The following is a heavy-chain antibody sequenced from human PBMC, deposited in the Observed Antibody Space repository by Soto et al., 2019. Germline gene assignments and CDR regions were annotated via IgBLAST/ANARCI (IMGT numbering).Heavy chain of an antibody. D-gene: IGHD2-21*02. CDR2: IQCGGRGT. CDR1: RFTLSHCW. V-gene: IGHV3-74*01. CDR3: VRGTRDWSRKGH. J-gene: IGHJ4*02. Sequence: GVSLRLSCSASRFTLSHCWMHWVRQATGKGRVRVSSIQCGGRGTSYADSVRGRFGSTSDNAKNTLHQQMNGMRGEDAAIYYCVRGTRDWSRKGHWGRPTLITVSS.